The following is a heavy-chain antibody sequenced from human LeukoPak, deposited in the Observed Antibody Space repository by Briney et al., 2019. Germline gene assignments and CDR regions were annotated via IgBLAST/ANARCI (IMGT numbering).Heavy chain of an antibody. V-gene: IGHV1-69*01. CDR3: ARTYYYDSSGYPVQVSDAFDI. J-gene: IGHJ3*02. Sequence: SVKVSCKASGGTFSSYAISWVRQAPGQGLEWMGWIIPIFHTADYAQKFQGRVTITADESTSTVYMELSRLRSEDTAMYYCARTYYYDSSGYPVQVSDAFDIWGQGTMVTVSS. CDR2: IIPIFHTA. CDR1: GGTFSSYA. D-gene: IGHD3-22*01.